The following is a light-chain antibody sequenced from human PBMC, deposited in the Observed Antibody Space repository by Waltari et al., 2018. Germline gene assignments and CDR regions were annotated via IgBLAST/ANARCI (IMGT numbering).Light chain of an antibody. CDR3: QAWDNSTAV. Sequence: SYELTQPPSVSVSPGQTASIPCSGNQLGDKYACWYHQKPGQSPVLVIYQDRKRPSGIPERFSGSNSGNTATLTISGTQAMDEADYYCQAWDNSTAVFGGGTKLTVL. V-gene: IGLV3-1*01. CDR1: QLGDKY. J-gene: IGLJ2*01. CDR2: QDR.